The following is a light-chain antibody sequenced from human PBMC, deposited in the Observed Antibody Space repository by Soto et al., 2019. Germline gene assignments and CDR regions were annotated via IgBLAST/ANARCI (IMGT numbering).Light chain of an antibody. CDR1: SSDVGGYNY. J-gene: IGLJ2*01. V-gene: IGLV2-11*01. CDR3: CSYGGSYAV. Sequence: QSALTQPRSVSGSPGQSVTISCTGTSSDVGGYNYVSWYQQHPGKAPKLMIYDVNKWPSGVPDRFSGSKSGNTASLTISGLQAEDEADYYCCSYGGSYAVFGGGTKVTVL. CDR2: DVN.